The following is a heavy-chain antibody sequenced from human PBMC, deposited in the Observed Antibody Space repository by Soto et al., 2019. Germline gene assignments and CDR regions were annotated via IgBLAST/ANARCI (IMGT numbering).Heavy chain of an antibody. J-gene: IGHJ6*02. Sequence: ESLKISCAASGFTFSSYSMNWVRQAPGKGLEWVSSISHSGTYIYYADSVKGRFTISRDNAKNSLYLNMNSLRAEDTAVYYCARVLRFLEWLSPTQNYYYYAMDVWGQGTTVTVSS. CDR2: ISHSGTYI. CDR3: ARVLRFLEWLSPTQNYYYYAMDV. CDR1: GFTFSSYS. V-gene: IGHV3-21*01. D-gene: IGHD3-3*01.